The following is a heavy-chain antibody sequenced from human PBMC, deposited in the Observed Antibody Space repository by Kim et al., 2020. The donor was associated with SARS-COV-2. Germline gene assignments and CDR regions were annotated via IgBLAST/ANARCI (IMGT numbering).Heavy chain of an antibody. CDR2: ICGSGGTS. V-gene: IGHV3-23*01. J-gene: IGHJ1*01. CDR3: AVVEPRGGI. D-gene: IGHD3-22*01. Sequence: GGSLRLSCAASGFTFSSYAMSWVRQAPGKGLEWVSAICGSGGTSYYAAAVNGWIIISGDNNNNPLLQLINRLGADAAAVYCAAVVEPRGGIGGQGT. CDR1: GFTFSSYA.